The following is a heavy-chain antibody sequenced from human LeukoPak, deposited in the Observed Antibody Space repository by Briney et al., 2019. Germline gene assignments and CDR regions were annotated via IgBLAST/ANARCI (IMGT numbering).Heavy chain of an antibody. J-gene: IGHJ4*02. CDR3: ARDHSSYYYDSSGYYFDY. CDR1: GYTFTGYY. V-gene: IGHV1-2*02. CDR2: MNPNSGGT. D-gene: IGHD3-22*01. Sequence: ASVKVSCKASGYTFTGYYMHWVRQAPGQGLEWMGWMNPNSGGTNYAQKFQGRVTMTRDTSISTAYMELSRLRSDDTAVYYCARDHSSYYYDSSGYYFDYWGQGTLVTVSS.